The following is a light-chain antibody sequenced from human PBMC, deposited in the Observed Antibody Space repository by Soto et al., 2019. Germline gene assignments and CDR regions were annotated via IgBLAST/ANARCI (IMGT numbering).Light chain of an antibody. J-gene: IGKJ5*01. V-gene: IGKV3-11*01. CDR1: QSVSIY. Sequence: EIVLTQSPATLSLSPGERATLSCRASQSVSIYLAWYQQKPGQAPRLLIYDASNRATGIAARFSGSGSGTDFPLTISSLAPEDFAVYSCQQCSNWPITFGQGTRLEIK. CDR2: DAS. CDR3: QQCSNWPIT.